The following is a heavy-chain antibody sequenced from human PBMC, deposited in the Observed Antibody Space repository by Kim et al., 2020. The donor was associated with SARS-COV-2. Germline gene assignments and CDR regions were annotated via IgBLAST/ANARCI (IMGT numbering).Heavy chain of an antibody. CDR1: GGSISSYY. V-gene: IGHV4-59*01. CDR2: IYYSGST. D-gene: IGHD3-3*01. CDR3: VRAPSITIFGVVAFLDV. Sequence: SETLSLTCTVSGGSISSYYWSWIRQPPGKGLEWIGYIYYSGSTNYNPSLKSRVTISVDTSKNQFSLKLSSVTAADTAVYYCVRAPSITIFGVVAFLDVWGQGTTVTVSS. J-gene: IGHJ6*02.